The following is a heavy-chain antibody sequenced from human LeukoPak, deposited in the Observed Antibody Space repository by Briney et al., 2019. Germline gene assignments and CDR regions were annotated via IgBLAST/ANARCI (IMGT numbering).Heavy chain of an antibody. CDR1: GGSVSSGSYY. D-gene: IGHD3-3*01. CDR3: ASFRVFGVVINDY. J-gene: IGHJ4*02. V-gene: IGHV4-61*01. CDR2: IYYSGST. Sequence: PSETLSLTCTVSGGSVSSGSYYWSWIRQPPGKGLEWIGYIYYSGSTNYNPSLKSRVTISVDTSKNQFSLKLSSVTAADTAVYYCASFRVFGVVINDYWGQGTLVTVSS.